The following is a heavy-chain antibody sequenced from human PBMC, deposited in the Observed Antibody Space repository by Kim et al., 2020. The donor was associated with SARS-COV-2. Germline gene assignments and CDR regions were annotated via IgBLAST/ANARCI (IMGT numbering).Heavy chain of an antibody. CDR1: GGSISSYY. V-gene: IGHV4-59*08. CDR3: ARLRYYYGSGRYLVGYYYYYMDV. CDR2: IYYSGST. J-gene: IGHJ6*03. Sequence: SETLSLTCTVSGGSISSYYWSWIRQPPGKGLEWIGYIYYSGSTNYNPSLKSRVTISVDTSKNQFSLKLSSVTAADTAVYYCARLRYYYGSGRYLVGYYYYYMDVWGKGTTVTVSS. D-gene: IGHD3-10*01.